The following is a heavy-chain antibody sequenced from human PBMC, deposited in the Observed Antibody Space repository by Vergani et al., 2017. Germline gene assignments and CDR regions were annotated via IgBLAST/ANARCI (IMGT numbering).Heavy chain of an antibody. D-gene: IGHD2-2*01. V-gene: IGHV4-34*01. Sequence: QVQLQQCGAGLLKPSETLSLTCAASGGSFSGYYWTWIRQPPVKGLEWIGEINHSGSTNYNPSLKSRVTISVDMSKNQFSLRVSSVTAADTALYYCARGRYCSSTNCPSLLGEYGMDVWGQGTTVTVSS. CDR1: GGSFSGYY. CDR2: INHSGST. CDR3: ARGRYCSSTNCPSLLGEYGMDV. J-gene: IGHJ6*02.